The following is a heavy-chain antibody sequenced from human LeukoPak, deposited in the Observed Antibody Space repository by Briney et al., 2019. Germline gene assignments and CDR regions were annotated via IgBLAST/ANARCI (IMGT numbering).Heavy chain of an antibody. J-gene: IGHJ3*02. D-gene: IGHD2-2*03. V-gene: IGHV4-61*02. CDR2: IYTSGST. CDR3: ARVQWILSRVGAFDI. Sequence: SQTLSLTCAVSGGSISSGGYSWSWIRQPPGKGLEWIGRIYTSGSTNYNPSLKSRVTMSVDTSKNQFSLKLSSVTAADTAVYYCARVQWILSRVGAFDIWGQGTMVTVSS. CDR1: GGSISSGGYS.